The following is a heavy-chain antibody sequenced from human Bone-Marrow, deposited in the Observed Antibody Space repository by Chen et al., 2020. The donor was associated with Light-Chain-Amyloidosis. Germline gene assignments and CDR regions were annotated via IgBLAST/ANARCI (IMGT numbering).Heavy chain of an antibody. V-gene: IGHV4-38-2*02. CDR3: ARGAVGGTTGF. J-gene: IGHJ4*02. CDR1: GYSISSGYY. CDR2: IYHSGST. Sequence: QVQLQESGPGLVKPSETLSLTCTVSGYSISSGYYWGWIRQPPGKGLEWIGSIYHSGSTYYNPSLKSRVTISVDTSKNQFSLKLSSVTAADTATYYCARGAVGGTTGFWGQGTLVTVSS. D-gene: IGHD1-26*01.